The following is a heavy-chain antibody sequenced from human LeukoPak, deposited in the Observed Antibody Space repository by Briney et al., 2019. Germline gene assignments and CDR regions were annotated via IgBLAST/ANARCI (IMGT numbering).Heavy chain of an antibody. Sequence: SQTLSLTCTVPGGSISSGSYYWSWIRQPAGKGLEWIGRIYTSGSTNYNPSLKSRVTISVDTSKNQFSLKLSSVTAADTAVYYCARDPDGDYAYFDYWGQGTLVTVSS. CDR2: IYTSGST. CDR3: ARDPDGDYAYFDY. D-gene: IGHD4-17*01. J-gene: IGHJ4*02. V-gene: IGHV4-61*02. CDR1: GGSISSGSYY.